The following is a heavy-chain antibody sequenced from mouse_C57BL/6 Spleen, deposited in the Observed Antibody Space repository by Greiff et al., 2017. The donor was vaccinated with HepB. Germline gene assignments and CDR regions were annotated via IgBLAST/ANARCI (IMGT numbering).Heavy chain of an antibody. CDR3: ANWDY. CDR2: IYPGDGDT. Sequence: VQLQQSGPELVKPGASVKISCKASGYAFSSSWMNWVQQRPGKGLEWIGRIYPGDGDTNSNGKFKGKATLTADKSSSTAYMQLSSLTSEDSAVYFCANWDYWGKGTTLTVSS. J-gene: IGHJ2*01. D-gene: IGHD4-1*01. V-gene: IGHV1-82*01. CDR1: GYAFSSSW.